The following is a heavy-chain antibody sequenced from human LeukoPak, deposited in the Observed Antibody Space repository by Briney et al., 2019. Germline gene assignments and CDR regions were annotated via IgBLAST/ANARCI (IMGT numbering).Heavy chain of an antibody. Sequence: ASVKVSCKASGYTFTSYDINWVRQATGQGLEWMGWMNPNSGNTGYAQKFQGRVTMTRNTSISTAYMELSSLRSEDTAVYYCARHSGWYDYYSMDVWGQGTTVTVSS. CDR1: GYTFTSYD. J-gene: IGHJ6*02. CDR2: MNPNSGNT. CDR3: ARHSGWYDYYSMDV. V-gene: IGHV1-8*01. D-gene: IGHD6-19*01.